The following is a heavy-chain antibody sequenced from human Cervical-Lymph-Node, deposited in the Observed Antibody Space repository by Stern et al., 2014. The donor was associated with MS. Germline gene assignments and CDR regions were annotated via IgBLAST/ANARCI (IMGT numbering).Heavy chain of an antibody. CDR1: GDSISSGGYY. J-gene: IGHJ4*02. V-gene: IGHV4-61*02. Sequence: VQLVESGPGLVKPSQTLSLTCSVSGDSISSGGYYWNWIRQPAGKGLEWIGRIYTTGSTNLNPSLDSRVTMSVDTSKNQFSLPIGSVTAADTAVYYCARDRQWLIDYWGQGTLVTVSS. D-gene: IGHD6-19*01. CDR2: IYTTGST. CDR3: ARDRQWLIDY.